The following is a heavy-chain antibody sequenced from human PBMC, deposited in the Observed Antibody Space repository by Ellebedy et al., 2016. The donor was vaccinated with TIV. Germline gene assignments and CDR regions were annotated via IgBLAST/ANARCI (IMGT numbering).Heavy chain of an antibody. D-gene: IGHD3-10*01. J-gene: IGHJ4*02. V-gene: IGHV3-21*01. Sequence: GGSLRLXCAASGFTFDSYTMNWVRQAPGKGLEWVSGITGGGSNTYYADSVKGRFTISRDNAKNSLYLQMNSLRAEDTAVYYCARTYQTAMVRGVISPCDYWGQGTLVTVSS. CDR2: ITGGGSNT. CDR1: GFTFDSYT. CDR3: ARTYQTAMVRGVISPCDY.